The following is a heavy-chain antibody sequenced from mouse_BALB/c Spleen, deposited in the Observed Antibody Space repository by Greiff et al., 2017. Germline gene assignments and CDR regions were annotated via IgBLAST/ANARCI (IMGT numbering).Heavy chain of an antibody. D-gene: IGHD2-4*01. CDR3: ARDAGGLLAY. CDR1: GFTFSSYG. J-gene: IGHJ3*01. V-gene: IGHV5-6-3*01. CDR2: INSNGGST. Sequence: EVMLVESGGGLVQPGGSLKLSCAASGFTFSSYGMSWVRQTPDKRLELVATINSNGGSTYYPDSVKGRFTISRDNAKNTLYLQMSSLKSEDTAMYYCARDAGGLLAYWGQGTLVTVSA.